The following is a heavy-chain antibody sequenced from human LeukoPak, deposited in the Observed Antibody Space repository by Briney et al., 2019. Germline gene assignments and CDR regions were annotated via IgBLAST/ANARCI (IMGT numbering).Heavy chain of an antibody. CDR1: GFTFSSYE. Sequence: PGGSLRLSCAASGFTFSSYEMNWVRQAPGKGLGWVSYISSSGGTIYYADSVKGRFTISRDNAKNSLYLQMNSLRAEDTAVYYCARDRYCYDSSGYTNWGQGTLVTVSS. CDR2: ISSSGGTI. J-gene: IGHJ4*02. V-gene: IGHV3-48*03. D-gene: IGHD3-22*01. CDR3: ARDRYCYDSSGYTN.